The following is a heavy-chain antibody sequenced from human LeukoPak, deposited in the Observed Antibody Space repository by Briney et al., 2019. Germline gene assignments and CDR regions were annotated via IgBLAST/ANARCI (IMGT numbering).Heavy chain of an antibody. J-gene: IGHJ5*02. V-gene: IGHV4-30-4*07. CDR1: GVAISRGGDA. CDR3: VRGRYSSGWFKDKNWIDP. Sequence: RTSETLSLTCAVSGVAISRGGDAWNWIRQPPGKGLEWIAYIYHSGTTYYNPSLKSRATISVDTSKNQFSLKLSSVTAADTAVYYCVRGRYSSGWFKDKNWIDPWGQGIPVTVSS. CDR2: IYHSGTT. D-gene: IGHD6-19*01.